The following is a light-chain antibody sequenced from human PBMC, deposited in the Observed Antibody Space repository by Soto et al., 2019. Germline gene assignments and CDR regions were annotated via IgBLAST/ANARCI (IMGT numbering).Light chain of an antibody. J-gene: IGKJ2*01. Sequence: DIEMTQSPSSLSASVGDRVTITCQASQDIRKFLNWFQQRPGAAPKLLIYDASNLETGVPSRFSAGGSGTHFTFTITSRQPADTGTYFCQQYDNLPYTFAQGKKVEI. V-gene: IGKV1-33*01. CDR3: QQYDNLPYT. CDR1: QDIRKF. CDR2: DAS.